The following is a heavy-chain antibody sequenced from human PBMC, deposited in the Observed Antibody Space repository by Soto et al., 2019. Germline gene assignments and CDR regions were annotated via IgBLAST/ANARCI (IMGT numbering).Heavy chain of an antibody. Sequence: SETLSLTCTVSGGSISSYYWGWIRQPPGKGLEWIGYIYYSGSTNYNPSLKSRVSISLDTSKNQFSLKLTSVTAADTALYYCARGRGTTVKYYGMDVWGQGTTVTVSS. V-gene: IGHV4-59*01. CDR3: ARGRGTTVKYYGMDV. J-gene: IGHJ6*02. D-gene: IGHD4-17*01. CDR1: GGSISSYY. CDR2: IYYSGST.